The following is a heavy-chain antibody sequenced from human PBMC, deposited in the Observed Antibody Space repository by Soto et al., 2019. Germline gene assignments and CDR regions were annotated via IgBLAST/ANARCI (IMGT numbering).Heavy chain of an antibody. J-gene: IGHJ6*02. CDR2: IYYSGTT. V-gene: IGHV4-30-2*01. CDR3: ARGHYYYGMDV. CDR1: GGSVSSGTYS. Sequence: PSETLSLTCTVSGGSVSSGTYSWSLVRQPPGKGLEWIGYIYYSGTTYYTPSLKSRLTMSMDRANDHFSLNLTSVTAADTAVYFCARGHYYYGMDVWGQGITVTVSS.